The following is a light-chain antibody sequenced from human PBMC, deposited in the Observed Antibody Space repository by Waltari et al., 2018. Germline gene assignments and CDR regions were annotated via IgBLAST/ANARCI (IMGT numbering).Light chain of an antibody. CDR2: KAS. CDR1: QSISMW. J-gene: IGKJ1*01. V-gene: IGKV1-5*03. CDR3: QQYNTFPWT. Sequence: DIQMTQAPSTLSASVGDRVTITCRASQSISMWLAWYQQKPGKAPKLLIYKASSLDSGVPSRFSGSGSETEFTLTISSLQPEDFATYYCQQYNTFPWTFGQGTKVEIK.